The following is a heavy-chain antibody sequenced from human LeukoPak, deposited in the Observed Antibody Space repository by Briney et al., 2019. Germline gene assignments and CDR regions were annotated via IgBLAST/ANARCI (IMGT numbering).Heavy chain of an antibody. J-gene: IGHJ3*02. Sequence: PGGSLRLSCAASGFTFNSYGMHWVRQAPGKGLEWVAVISYDGSNKYYADSVKGRFTISRDNSKNTLYVQMNSLRAEDTAVYYCARGAPPDIWGQGTMVTVSS. CDR1: GFTFNSYG. V-gene: IGHV3-30*03. CDR2: ISYDGSNK. CDR3: ARGAPPDI.